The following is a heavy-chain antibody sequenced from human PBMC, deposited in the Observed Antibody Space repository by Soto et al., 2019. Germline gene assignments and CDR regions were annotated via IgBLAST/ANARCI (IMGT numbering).Heavy chain of an antibody. CDR3: AKDREYSYGYADY. V-gene: IGHV3-30*18. J-gene: IGHJ4*02. CDR1: GFTFSSYG. D-gene: IGHD5-18*01. Sequence: QVHLVESGGGVVQPGRSLRLSCAASGFTFSSYGMSWVRQAPGRGLEWVAFIPYDRGNSYYADSVKGRFTISRDNSKNTLYLQMNSLTAEDTALYYCAKDREYSYGYADYWGQGALVTVSS. CDR2: IPYDRGNS.